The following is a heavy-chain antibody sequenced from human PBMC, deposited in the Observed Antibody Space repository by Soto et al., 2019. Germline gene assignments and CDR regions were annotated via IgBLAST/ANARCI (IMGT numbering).Heavy chain of an antibody. Sequence: QLQLQESGPGLVKPSETLSLTCTVSGGSISSSSYYWGWIRQPPGKGLEWIGSIYYSGSTYYNPSLKSRVTISVDTSKNQFSLKLSSVTAADTAVYYCARHNHGSEDYVWGSYRDDAFDIWGQGTMVTVSS. J-gene: IGHJ3*02. CDR2: IYYSGST. D-gene: IGHD3-16*02. V-gene: IGHV4-39*01. CDR3: ARHNHGSEDYVWGSYRDDAFDI. CDR1: GGSISSSSYY.